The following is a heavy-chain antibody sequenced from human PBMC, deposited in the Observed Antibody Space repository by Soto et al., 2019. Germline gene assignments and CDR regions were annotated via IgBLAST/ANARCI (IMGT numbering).Heavy chain of an antibody. CDR2: FIPIFGAP. Sequence: QALLVQSGAEVKKPGSSVKVSCKASGGTFSSYGFSWVRQAPGQGLEWMGGFIPIFGAPKYAQKFQDRVTITADESTSTGYMELSSLRSEDTAVYFCARTTFGVVRGHYYFDYWGQGSLVTVSS. CDR3: ARTTFGVVRGHYYFDY. J-gene: IGHJ4*02. D-gene: IGHD3-3*01. V-gene: IGHV1-69*01. CDR1: GGTFSSYG.